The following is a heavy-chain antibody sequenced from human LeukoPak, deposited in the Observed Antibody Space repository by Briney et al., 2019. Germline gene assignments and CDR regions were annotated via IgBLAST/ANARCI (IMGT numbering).Heavy chain of an antibody. J-gene: IGHJ4*02. CDR1: GFTFSSYW. V-gene: IGHV3-7*01. CDR3: ARDLSVGSKPDLGFDY. Sequence: GGSLRLSCAASGFTFSSYWMSWVRQAPGKGLEWVANIKQDGSEKYYVDSVKGRFTISRDNAKNSLYLQMNSLRAEDTAVYYCARDLSVGSKPDLGFDYWAREPWSPSPQ. CDR2: IKQDGSEK. D-gene: IGHD1-26*01.